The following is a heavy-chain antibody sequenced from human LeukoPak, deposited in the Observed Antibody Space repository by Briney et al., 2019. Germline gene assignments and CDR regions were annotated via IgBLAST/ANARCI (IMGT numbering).Heavy chain of an antibody. V-gene: IGHV1-18*04. CDR2: ISIYNGDT. D-gene: IGHD6-19*01. Sequence: ASVKVSCKASGYTFKNYGISLVRQAPGPGLEWMGWISIYNGDTKHAQKVQGRLTPTANASTSTAYMELRGLRSDDTAEYYGARDPSNTSGWYIWFDFWGQGTLVTVSS. CDR3: ARDPSNTSGWYIWFDF. CDR1: GYTFKNYG. J-gene: IGHJ5*01.